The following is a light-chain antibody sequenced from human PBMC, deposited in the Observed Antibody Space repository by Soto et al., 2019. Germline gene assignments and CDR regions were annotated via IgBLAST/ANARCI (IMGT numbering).Light chain of an antibody. Sequence: QAVLTQPPSVSAAPGQKVSISCSGTGSNIGNNYVSWYQQLPGTAPKLLIFSNDERPSGVPDRFSGSKSGTSASLAISGLQSDDEADYYCATWDDSLNGVVFGGGTKVTVL. J-gene: IGLJ2*01. CDR2: SND. CDR1: GSNIGNNY. V-gene: IGLV1-44*01. CDR3: ATWDDSLNGVV.